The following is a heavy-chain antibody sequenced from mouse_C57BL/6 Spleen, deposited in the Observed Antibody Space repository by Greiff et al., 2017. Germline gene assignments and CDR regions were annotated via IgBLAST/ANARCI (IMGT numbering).Heavy chain of an antibody. CDR1: GYTFTSYW. J-gene: IGHJ4*01. Sequence: VQLQQPGAELVRPGTSVKLSCKASGYTFTSYWMHWVKQRPGQGLEWIGVIDPSDSYTNYNQKFKGKATLTVDTSSSTAYMQLSSLTSEDSAVYYCARYGNSPMDYWGQGTSVTVSS. V-gene: IGHV1-59*01. D-gene: IGHD1-1*01. CDR2: IDPSDSYT. CDR3: ARYGNSPMDY.